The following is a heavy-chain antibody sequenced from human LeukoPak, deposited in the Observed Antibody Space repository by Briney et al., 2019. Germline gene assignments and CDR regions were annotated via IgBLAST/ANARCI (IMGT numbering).Heavy chain of an antibody. Sequence: GASVKVSCKASGYTFTGYYMHWVRQAPGQGLEWMGWINPNSGGTNYAQKFQGRVTMTRDTSISTAYMELSSLRSEDTAVYYCARASRTGGQPFDYWGQGTLVTVSS. V-gene: IGHV1-2*02. J-gene: IGHJ4*02. CDR3: ARASRTGGQPFDY. CDR1: GYTFTGYY. D-gene: IGHD7-27*01. CDR2: INPNSGGT.